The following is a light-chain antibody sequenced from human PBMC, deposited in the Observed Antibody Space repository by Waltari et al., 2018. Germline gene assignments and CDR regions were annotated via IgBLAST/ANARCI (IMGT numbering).Light chain of an antibody. CDR3: HHYGSSPLT. V-gene: IGKV3-20*01. Sequence: EIVLTQSPGTLSLSPGERATLSCRASHSLRISYLAWYQQKPGLAPRLLIYGASNRAAGIPDRFGGHGSGTDFTLTIARLEPEDSAVYYCHHYGSSPLTFGGGTKVEI. CDR2: GAS. CDR1: HSLRISY. J-gene: IGKJ4*01.